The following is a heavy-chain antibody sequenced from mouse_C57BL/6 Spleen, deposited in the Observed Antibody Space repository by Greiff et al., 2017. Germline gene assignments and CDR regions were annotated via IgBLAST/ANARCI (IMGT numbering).Heavy chain of an antibody. CDR1: GFTFNTYA. V-gene: IGHV10-3*01. J-gene: IGHJ3*01. CDR3: VRDPHDGYWSWFAY. CDR2: IRSKSSNYAT. Sequence: EVHLVESGGGLVQPKGSLKLSCAASGFTFNTYAMHWVRQAPGKGLEWVARIRSKSSNYATYYADSVKDRFTISRDDSQSMLYLQMNNLKTEDTAMYYCVRDPHDGYWSWFAYWGQGTLVTVSA. D-gene: IGHD2-3*01.